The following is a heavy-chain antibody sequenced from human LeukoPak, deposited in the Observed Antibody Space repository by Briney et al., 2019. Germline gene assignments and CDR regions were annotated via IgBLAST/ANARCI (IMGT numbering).Heavy chain of an antibody. CDR3: ARHDGYSFRFRYYYYGMDV. CDR2: IYPGDSGT. J-gene: IGHJ6*02. CDR1: GYSFTSYW. Sequence: GESLKISCKGSGYSFTSYWIGWVRQMPGKGLEWMGIIYPGDSGTRYSPSFQGQVTISADKSISTAYLQWSSLKASDTAMYYCARHDGYSFRFRYYYYGMDVWGQGTTVAVSS. V-gene: IGHV5-51*01. D-gene: IGHD5-24*01.